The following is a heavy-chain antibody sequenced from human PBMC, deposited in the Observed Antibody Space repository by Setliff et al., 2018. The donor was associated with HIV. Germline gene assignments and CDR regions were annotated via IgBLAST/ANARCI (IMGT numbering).Heavy chain of an antibody. CDR3: ARDYYYDSSGYRYFDY. Sequence: GESLKISCAAFGFTFSSYGMHWVRQAPGKGLEWVAFIRYDGSNKYYADSVKGRFTISRDNSKNTLYLQMNSLRAEDTAVYYCARDYYYDSSGYRYFDYWGQGTLVTVSS. J-gene: IGHJ4*02. CDR1: GFTFSSYG. CDR2: IRYDGSNK. V-gene: IGHV3-30*02. D-gene: IGHD3-22*01.